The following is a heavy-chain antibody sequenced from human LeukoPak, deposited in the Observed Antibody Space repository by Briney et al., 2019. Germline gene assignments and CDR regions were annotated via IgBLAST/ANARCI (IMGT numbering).Heavy chain of an antibody. Sequence: SGTLSLTCAVSGGSISSSNWWSWVRQPPGKGLEWIGEIYHSGSTYYNPSLKSRVTMSVDTSKNQFSLRLSSVNAADTAVYYCARDILATSIAAPYYWGQGTLVTVSS. D-gene: IGHD6-13*01. V-gene: IGHV4-4*02. CDR2: IYHSGST. CDR3: ARDILATSIAAPYY. CDR1: GGSISSSNW. J-gene: IGHJ4*02.